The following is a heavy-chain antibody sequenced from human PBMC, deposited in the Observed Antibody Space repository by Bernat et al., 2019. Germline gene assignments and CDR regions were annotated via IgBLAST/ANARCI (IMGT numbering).Heavy chain of an antibody. D-gene: IGHD7-27*01. CDR3: VRDNTNWAFDY. CDR1: GFIFDAYV. Sequence: EVQLVESGGGVIQPGGSLRLSCVPSGFIFDAYVMHWVRQAPGMGLEWVSRISHDSSGTSYADSVKGRFTISRDNSKNSLYLQMNSLRVDDTALYYCVRDNTNWAFDYWGRGTLVTVSS. CDR2: ISHDSSGT. J-gene: IGHJ4*02. V-gene: IGHV3-43*02.